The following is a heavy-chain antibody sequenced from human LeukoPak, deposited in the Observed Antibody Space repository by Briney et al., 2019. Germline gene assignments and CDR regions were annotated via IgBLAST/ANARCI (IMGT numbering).Heavy chain of an antibody. CDR1: GASISSGTYF. D-gene: IGHD3-16*02. V-gene: IGHV4-31*01. J-gene: IGHJ4*02. CDR2: IYYSGST. CDR3: GSLVGGGSSVCGGFRLGYFDS. Sequence: PSQTLSLTCTVSGASISSGTYFWTWVRQHPGKGLEWMGYIYYSGSTYYSPSLKSQLTISLDTSKNQFSLNLSSMTAADTAVYYCGSLVGGGSSVCGGFRLGYFDSWGQGTLVTVSS.